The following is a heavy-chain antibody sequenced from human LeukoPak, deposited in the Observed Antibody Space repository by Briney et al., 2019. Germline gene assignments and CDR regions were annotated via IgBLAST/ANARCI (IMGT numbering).Heavy chain of an antibody. CDR2: ISWNSGNI. V-gene: IGHV3-9*03. CDR1: GFTFDDYA. CDR3: AKDIGADSGSYGYYFDY. J-gene: IGHJ4*02. D-gene: IGHD1-26*01. Sequence: GRSLRLSCAASGFTFDDYAMHWVRQAPGKGQEWVSGISWNSGNIGYADSVKGRFTISRDNAKNSLYLQMNSLRAEDMALYYCAKDIGADSGSYGYYFDYWGQGTLVTVSS.